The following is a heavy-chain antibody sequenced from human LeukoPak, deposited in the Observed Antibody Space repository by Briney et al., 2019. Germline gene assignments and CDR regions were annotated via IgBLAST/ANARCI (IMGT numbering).Heavy chain of an antibody. CDR1: GGSISSYY. CDR2: FYYSGST. J-gene: IGHJ5*02. D-gene: IGHD2-2*01. Sequence: SETLSLTCSVSGGSISSYYWSWIRQPPGKGLEWIGFFYYSGSTDCNPSLRSRVTISVDTSKNQFSLKLSSVTAADTAVYYCASQIVVVPAAMGGWFDPWGQGTLVTVSS. V-gene: IGHV4-59*12. CDR3: ASQIVVVPAAMGGWFDP.